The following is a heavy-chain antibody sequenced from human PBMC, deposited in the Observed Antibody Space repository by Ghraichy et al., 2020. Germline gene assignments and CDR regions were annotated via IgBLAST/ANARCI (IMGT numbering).Heavy chain of an antibody. CDR2: IYSSGRT. CDR3: ARGDNFDSSGYAFDI. CDR1: GGSISSNY. Sequence: SETLSLTCTVSGGSISSNYWSWIRQPPGKGLEWIGYIYSSGRTNYNPSLKSRVTISVDTSKNQFSLKLSSVIAADTAVYYCARGDNFDSSGYAFDIWGQGTMVTVSS. D-gene: IGHD3-22*01. V-gene: IGHV4-59*01. J-gene: IGHJ3*02.